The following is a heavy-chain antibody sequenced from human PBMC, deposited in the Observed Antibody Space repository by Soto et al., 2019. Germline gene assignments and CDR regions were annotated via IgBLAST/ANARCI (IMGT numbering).Heavy chain of an antibody. CDR1: GYSLTSSW. CDR3: ARVDYYDTRHYGMDV. Sequence: PGEPLKISGRGFGYSLTSSWISWVRRIPGKGLEWMGRIDPSDSYTNYSPSFQGHVTISADKSISTAYLQWSSLKASDTAMYYCARVDYYDTRHYGMDVWGQGTTVTVSS. CDR2: IDPSDSYT. V-gene: IGHV5-10-1*01. J-gene: IGHJ6*02. D-gene: IGHD3-22*01.